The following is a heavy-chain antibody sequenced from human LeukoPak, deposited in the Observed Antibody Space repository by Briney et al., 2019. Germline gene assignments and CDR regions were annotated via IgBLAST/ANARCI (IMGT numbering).Heavy chain of an antibody. V-gene: IGHV4-39*07. CDR3: ARDGYNPIDY. D-gene: IGHD5-24*01. Sequence: SETLSLTCTVSGGSISSSSYYWGWIRQPPGKGLEWIGNVYYSGSTYSDPSLKSRVTISVDTSKNQFSLKLSSVTAADTAVYYCARDGYNPIDYWGQGTLVTVSS. J-gene: IGHJ4*02. CDR1: GGSISSSSYY. CDR2: VYYSGST.